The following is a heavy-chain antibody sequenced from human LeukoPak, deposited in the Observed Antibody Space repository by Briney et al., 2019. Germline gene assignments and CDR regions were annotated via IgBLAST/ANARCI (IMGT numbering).Heavy chain of an antibody. CDR2: ISGSGGST. Sequence: GGSLRLSCAASGFTFSSYAMSWVRQAPGKGLEWVSGISGSGGSTYFADSVKGRFTISRDNSKNTLYLQMNSLRAEDTAVYYCAKAQYSSGWPSYYYYYYMDVWGKGTTVTVSS. J-gene: IGHJ6*03. CDR3: AKAQYSSGWPSYYYYYYMDV. D-gene: IGHD6-19*01. CDR1: GFTFSSYA. V-gene: IGHV3-23*01.